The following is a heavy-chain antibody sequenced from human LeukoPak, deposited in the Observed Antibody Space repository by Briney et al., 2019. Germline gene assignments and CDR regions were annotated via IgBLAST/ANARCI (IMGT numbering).Heavy chain of an antibody. D-gene: IGHD4-17*01. Sequence: SETLSLTCTVSVGSISSYYWSWIRQPPGKGLEWIGDIYYSGSTNYNPSLKSRVTISVDTSKNQFSLKLSSVTAADTAVYYCARRRGGDYGMYYYYYMDVWGKGTTVTVSS. CDR2: IYYSGST. CDR1: VGSISSYY. V-gene: IGHV4-59*01. J-gene: IGHJ6*03. CDR3: ARRRGGDYGMYYYYYMDV.